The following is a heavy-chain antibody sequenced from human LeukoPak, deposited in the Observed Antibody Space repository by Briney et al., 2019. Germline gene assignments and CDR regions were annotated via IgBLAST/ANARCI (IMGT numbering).Heavy chain of an antibody. D-gene: IGHD1-20*01. Sequence: SETLSLTCTVSGGSISSYYWSWIRQPPGKGLEWIGYIYYSGSTNYNPSLKSRVTISVDTSKNQFSLKLTSETAADTAVYYCARGGNWIYYMDVWGKGTTVTVSS. CDR1: GGSISSYY. CDR2: IYYSGST. V-gene: IGHV4-59*08. CDR3: ARGGNWIYYMDV. J-gene: IGHJ6*03.